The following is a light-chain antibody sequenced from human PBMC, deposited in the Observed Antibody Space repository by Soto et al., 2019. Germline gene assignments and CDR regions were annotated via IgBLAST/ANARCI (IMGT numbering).Light chain of an antibody. Sequence: EIGMTQSPATLSVSAGERATLSCRASQSVSSNLAWFQQKPGQAPRLLIYGASTRATGIPARFSGSGSGTEFTLPISSLQYEDFSVYYCQQYNNWPPWTFGQGTKVEIK. CDR1: QSVSSN. V-gene: IGKV3-15*01. J-gene: IGKJ1*01. CDR3: QQYNNWPPWT. CDR2: GAS.